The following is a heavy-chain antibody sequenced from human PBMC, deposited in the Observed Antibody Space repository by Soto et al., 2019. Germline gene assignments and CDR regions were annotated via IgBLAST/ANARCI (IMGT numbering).Heavy chain of an antibody. V-gene: IGHV3-15*01. CDR1: GFTFTNAW. J-gene: IGHJ4*02. CDR2: IKSKTDGGTT. D-gene: IGHD3-9*01. Sequence: GGSLRLSCAASGFTFTNAWMSWVRQAPGKGLEWVGRIKSKTDGGTTDYAVPVKGRFTISRDDSKNTLYLEMHSLKTEDTAVYYCTTDKGPYYDILTGYSTEYFDYWGQGALVTVSP. CDR3: TTDKGPYYDILTGYSTEYFDY.